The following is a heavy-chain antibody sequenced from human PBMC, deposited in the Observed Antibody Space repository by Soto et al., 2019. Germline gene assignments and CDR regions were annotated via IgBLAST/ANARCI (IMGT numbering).Heavy chain of an antibody. CDR3: AKENHPADIVIMVYGIGGGGFDY. CDR1: GFTFSSYA. V-gene: IGHV3-23*01. D-gene: IGHD2-8*01. Sequence: EVQLLESGGGLVQPGGSLRLSCAASGFTFSSYAMSWVRQAPGKGLEWVSAISGSGGSTYYADSVKGRFTISRDNSKNTLYLQMNSRRDEDTAVYYCAKENHPADIVIMVYGIGGGGFDYWGQGTLVTVSS. J-gene: IGHJ4*02. CDR2: ISGSGGST.